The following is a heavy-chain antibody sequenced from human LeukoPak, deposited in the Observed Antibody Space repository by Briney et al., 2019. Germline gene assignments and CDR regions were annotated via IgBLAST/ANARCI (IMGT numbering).Heavy chain of an antibody. Sequence: GGSLRLSCAASGFTFSSYSMNWVRQAPGKGLEWVSSISSGSSYIYYAESVKGRFTISRDNAKNSLYLQMNSLTAEDTAVYYCARESYYYDSSGYYWEGAFDIWGQGTMVTVSS. D-gene: IGHD3-22*01. CDR3: ARESYYYDSSGYYWEGAFDI. J-gene: IGHJ3*02. CDR2: ISSGSSYI. V-gene: IGHV3-21*01. CDR1: GFTFSSYS.